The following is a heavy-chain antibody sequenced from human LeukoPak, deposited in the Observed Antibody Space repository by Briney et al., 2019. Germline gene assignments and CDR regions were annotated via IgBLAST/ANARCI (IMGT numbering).Heavy chain of an antibody. J-gene: IGHJ3*02. V-gene: IGHV3-11*01. CDR2: ISSSGSTI. D-gene: IGHD6-19*01. CDR1: GFTFSDYY. CDR3: AREQSGWVAFDI. Sequence: PGGSLRLSCAASGFTFSDYYMSWIRQAPGKGLEWVSYISSSGSTIYYADSVKGRFTISRDNAKNSPYLQMNSLRAEDTAVYYRAREQSGWVAFDIWGQGTMVTVSS.